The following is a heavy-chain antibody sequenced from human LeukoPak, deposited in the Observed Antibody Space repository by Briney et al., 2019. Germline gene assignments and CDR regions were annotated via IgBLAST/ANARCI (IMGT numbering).Heavy chain of an antibody. CDR1: GGTFSSYA. J-gene: IGHJ4*02. CDR3: ARGSVGGSGWSY. Sequence: SSVKVSCKASGGTFSSYAISWVRQAPAQGLEWMGGIIPIFGTANYAQKFQGRVTITTDESTSTAYMELSSLRSEDTAVYYCARGSVGGSGWSYWGQGTLVTVSS. CDR2: IIPIFGTA. V-gene: IGHV1-69*05. D-gene: IGHD6-19*01.